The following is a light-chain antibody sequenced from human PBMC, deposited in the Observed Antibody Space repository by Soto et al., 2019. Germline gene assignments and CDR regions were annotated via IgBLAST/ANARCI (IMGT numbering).Light chain of an antibody. Sequence: QSVLTQPASVSGSPGQSITISCAGTNSDIGAYNFVSWYQQLPGKAPKLIIYEVSHRPSGISNRFSGSKSGNSASLTISGLQPDDESYHYCSSYRSSSTPVFGGGTKVTVL. CDR3: SSYRSSSTPV. CDR1: NSDIGAYNF. CDR2: EVS. J-gene: IGLJ3*02. V-gene: IGLV2-14*01.